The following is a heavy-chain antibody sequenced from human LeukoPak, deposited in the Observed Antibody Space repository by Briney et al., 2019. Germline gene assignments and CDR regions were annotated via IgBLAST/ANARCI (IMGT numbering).Heavy chain of an antibody. D-gene: IGHD5-24*01. V-gene: IGHV3-7*05. CDR3: ARASNPWLQLS. CDR1: GFTFSNYW. CDR2: IQQDGGQK. Sequence: GGSPRLSCAASGFTFSNYWMIWVRQAPGKGLEWVANIQQDGGQKRYADSVRGRFTVSRDNAQTSLYLHMNSLRAEDTAVYYCARASNPWLQLSWGQGTLVTVSS. J-gene: IGHJ4*02.